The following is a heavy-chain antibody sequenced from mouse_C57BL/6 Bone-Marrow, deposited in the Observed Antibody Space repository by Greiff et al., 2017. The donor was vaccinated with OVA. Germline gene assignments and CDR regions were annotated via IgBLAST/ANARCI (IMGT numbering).Heavy chain of an antibody. CDR3: AGSNWAFDY. Sequence: EVQLQQSGPGLAKPSQTLSLTCSVTGYSITSDNWNWIRKFPGNKLEYMGYISYSGSTYYNPSLKSRISITRDTSKNQYYLQLNSVTTEDTATYYGAGSNWAFDYWGQGTTLTVSS. V-gene: IGHV3-8*01. D-gene: IGHD4-1*01. CDR1: GYSITSDN. J-gene: IGHJ2*01. CDR2: ISYSGST.